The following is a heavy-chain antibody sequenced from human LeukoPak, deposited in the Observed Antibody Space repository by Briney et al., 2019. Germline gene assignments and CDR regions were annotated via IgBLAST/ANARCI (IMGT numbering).Heavy chain of an antibody. CDR2: IIPIFGTA. V-gene: IGHV1-69*05. CDR1: GGTFSSYA. J-gene: IGHJ4*02. CDR3: ARDSDISTFYYFDY. Sequence: SVKVSCKASGGTFSSYAISWVRQAPGQGLEWMGRIIPIFGTANYARKFQGRVTITTDESTSTAYMELSSLRSEDTAVYYCARDSDISTFYYFDYWGQGTLVTVSS. D-gene: IGHD3-3*02.